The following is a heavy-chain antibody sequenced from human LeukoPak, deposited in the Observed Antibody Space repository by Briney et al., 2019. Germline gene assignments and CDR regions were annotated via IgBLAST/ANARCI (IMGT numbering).Heavy chain of an antibody. CDR3: AKGDIVATPSMWFDY. V-gene: IGHV3-23*01. CDR2: ISGTGNRT. J-gene: IGHJ4*02. Sequence: PGGSLRLSCAASGFTFSSYAMGWVRQAPGKGLEWVSAISGTGNRTYYADSVKGRFTISRDNSKNTLYLQMNSLRAEDTAVYYCAKGDIVATPSMWFDYWGQGTLVTVS. CDR1: GFTFSSYA. D-gene: IGHD5-12*01.